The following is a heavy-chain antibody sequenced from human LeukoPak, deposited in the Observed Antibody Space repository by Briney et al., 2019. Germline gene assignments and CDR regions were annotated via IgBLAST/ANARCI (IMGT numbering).Heavy chain of an antibody. Sequence: PGGSLRLSCAASGFTFSSYGMHWVRQAPGKGLEWVAFIRYDGSNKYYADSVKGRFTISRDNSKNTLYLQMNSLRAEDTAVYYCAKATLGFLEPFDYWGQGTLVTVSS. CDR3: AKATLGFLEPFDY. D-gene: IGHD3-3*01. V-gene: IGHV3-30*02. J-gene: IGHJ4*02. CDR1: GFTFSSYG. CDR2: IRYDGSNK.